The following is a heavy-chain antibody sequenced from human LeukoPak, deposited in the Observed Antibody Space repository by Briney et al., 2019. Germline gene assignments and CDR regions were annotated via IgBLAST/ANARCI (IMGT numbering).Heavy chain of an antibody. V-gene: IGHV4-59*08. Sequence: NPSETLSLTCTVSGGFISNYYWSWIRQPPGKGLEWIGYIYYSGSTNYNPSLKSRVTISVDTSKNQFSLKLSSVTAADTAVYYCARQGGYGSGPSCWGQGTLVTVSS. CDR1: GGFISNYY. D-gene: IGHD3-10*01. CDR2: IYYSGST. J-gene: IGHJ4*02. CDR3: ARQGGYGSGPSC.